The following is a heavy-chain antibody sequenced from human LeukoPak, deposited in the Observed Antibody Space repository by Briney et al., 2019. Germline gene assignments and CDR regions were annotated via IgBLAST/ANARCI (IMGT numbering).Heavy chain of an antibody. D-gene: IGHD6-13*01. Sequence: GRSLRLSCAASGFTFSSYAMHWVRQAPGKGLEWVAVISYDGSNKYYADSVKGRFTISRDNSKNTLYLQMNSLRAEDTAVYYCAKDRGSSWIYWFDPWGQGTLVTVSS. CDR1: GFTFSSYA. CDR3: AKDRGSSWIYWFDP. J-gene: IGHJ5*02. V-gene: IGHV3-30-3*01. CDR2: ISYDGSNK.